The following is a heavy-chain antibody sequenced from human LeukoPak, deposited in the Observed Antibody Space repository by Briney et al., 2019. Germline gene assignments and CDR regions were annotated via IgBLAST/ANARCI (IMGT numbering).Heavy chain of an antibody. J-gene: IGHJ4*02. V-gene: IGHV3-7*01. CDR1: GFTFSSYS. D-gene: IGHD6-19*01. CDR2: IKQDGSEK. CDR3: ARDEGYSSGWYTGDFIDY. Sequence: GGSLRLSCAASGFTFSSYSMDWVRQAPGKGLEWVANIKQDGSEKYYVDSVKGRFTISRDNAKNSLYLQMNSLRAEDTAVYYCARDEGYSSGWYTGDFIDYWGQGTLVTVSS.